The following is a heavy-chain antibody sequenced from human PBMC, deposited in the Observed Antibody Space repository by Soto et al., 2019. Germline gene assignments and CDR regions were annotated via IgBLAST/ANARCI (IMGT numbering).Heavy chain of an antibody. CDR2: ISNQGDTT. V-gene: IGHV3-64D*06. D-gene: IGHD2-15*01. Sequence: VGSLRLSCSTSGFTFSVYKMHWVRQAPGKGLEYVSGISNQGDTTYYADSVKGRFTISRDNSKNTLYLQMSSLRPEDTAVYYCAAAKLLPFEYWGQGTQVTVSS. CDR3: AAAKLLPFEY. J-gene: IGHJ4*02. CDR1: GFTFSVYK.